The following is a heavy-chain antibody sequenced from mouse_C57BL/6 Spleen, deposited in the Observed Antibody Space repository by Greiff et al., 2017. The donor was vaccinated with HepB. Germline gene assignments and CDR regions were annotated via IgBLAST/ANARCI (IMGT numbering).Heavy chain of an antibody. D-gene: IGHD2-12*01. CDR1: GYTFTSYW. CDR3: ARLFYDGFAY. CDR2: IHPNSGST. V-gene: IGHV1-64*01. Sequence: QVQLKEPGAELVKPGASVKLSCKASGYTFTSYWMHWVKQRPGQGLEWIGMIHPNSGSTNYNEKFKSKATLTVDKSSSTAYMQLSSLTSEDSAVYYCARLFYDGFAYWGQGTLVTVSA. J-gene: IGHJ3*01.